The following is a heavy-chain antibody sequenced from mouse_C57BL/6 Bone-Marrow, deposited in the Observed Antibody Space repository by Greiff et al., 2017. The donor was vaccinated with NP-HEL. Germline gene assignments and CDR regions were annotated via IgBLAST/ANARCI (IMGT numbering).Heavy chain of an antibody. V-gene: IGHV2-2*01. CDR1: GFSLTSYG. Sequence: VLLVESGPGLVQPSQSLSITCTVSGFSLTSYGVHWVRQSPGKGLEWLGVIWSGGSTDYNAAFISSLSISKDNSKGQVFFKMNSLQADDTAIYYCASPYGSSAWFAYWGQGTLVTVSA. J-gene: IGHJ3*01. CDR3: ASPYGSSAWFAY. D-gene: IGHD1-1*01. CDR2: IWSGGST.